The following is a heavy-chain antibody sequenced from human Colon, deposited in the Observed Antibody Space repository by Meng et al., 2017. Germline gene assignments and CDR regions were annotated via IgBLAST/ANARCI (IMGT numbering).Heavy chain of an antibody. Sequence: QVQLRQYGPGLLMPSQSLSPTRATSGDSVSSNSAAWNWNRQSPSGGLEWLGRTYYRSKYYNDYALSVKSRITINPDTSKNQFSLQLNSVTTEDTAIYYCARDWGDVRGGFDFWGQGTLVTVSS. CDR3: ARDWGDVRGGFDF. CDR1: GDSVSSNSAA. D-gene: IGHD3-10*02. V-gene: IGHV6-1*01. CDR2: TYYRSKYYN. J-gene: IGHJ4*02.